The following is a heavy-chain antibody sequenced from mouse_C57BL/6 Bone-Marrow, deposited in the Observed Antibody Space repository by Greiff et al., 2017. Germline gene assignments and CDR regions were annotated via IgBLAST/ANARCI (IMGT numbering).Heavy chain of an antibody. CDR2: ISSGSSTI. CDR1: GFTFSDYG. V-gene: IGHV5-17*01. CDR3: ASAEEDARGF. Sequence: EVQLVESGGGLVKPGGSLKLSCAASGFTFSDYGMHWVRQAPEKGLEWVAYISSGSSTIYYADTVKGRFTISGYNAKNTLFLQMTSRRSEDTAMYYCASAEEDARGFWGWGTAVIVTA. J-gene: IGHJ4*01.